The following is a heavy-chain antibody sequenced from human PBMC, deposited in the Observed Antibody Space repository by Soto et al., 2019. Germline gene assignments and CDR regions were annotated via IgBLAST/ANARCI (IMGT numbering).Heavy chain of an antibody. V-gene: IGHV3-33*01. D-gene: IGHD6-6*01. J-gene: IGHJ6*02. Sequence: GGSLRLSCAASGFTFSSYGMHWVRQAPGKGLEWVAVIWYDGSNKYYADSVKGRLTISRDNSKNTLYLQMNSLRAEDTAVYYCARDSLAARQVCYYGMDVWGQGTTVTVSS. CDR3: ARDSLAARQVCYYGMDV. CDR1: GFTFSSYG. CDR2: IWYDGSNK.